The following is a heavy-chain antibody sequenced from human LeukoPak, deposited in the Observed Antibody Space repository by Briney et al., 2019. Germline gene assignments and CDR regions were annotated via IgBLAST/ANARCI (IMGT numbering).Heavy chain of an antibody. CDR1: GDSISSKSYY. CDR3: ARGSGTSLDY. V-gene: IGHV4-61*02. Sequence: PSETLPLTCTVSGDSISSKSYYWNWIRQPAGKGLEWIGRVHTSGKTKYNPSLKSRVTVSVDMSQKKFSLKMTALTAADTAVYYCARGSGTSLDYWGQGTLVTVSS. J-gene: IGHJ4*02. CDR2: VHTSGKT. D-gene: IGHD1-1*01.